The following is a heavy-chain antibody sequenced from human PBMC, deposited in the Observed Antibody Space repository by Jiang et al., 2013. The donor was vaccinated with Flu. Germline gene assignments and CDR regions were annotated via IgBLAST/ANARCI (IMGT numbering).Heavy chain of an antibody. D-gene: IGHD3-22*01. CDR1: GGSFSGYY. J-gene: IGHJ5*02. V-gene: IGHV4-34*01. CDR2: INHSGST. CDR3: ARGRQYDSKGILTGYWFDP. Sequence: LLKPSETLSLTCVVYGGSFSGYYWSWIRQPPGKGLEWIGEINHSGSTNYNPSLKSRVTISVDSSKNQFSLKLSSVTAADTAVYYCARGRQYDSKGILTGYWFDPWGQGTLVTVSS.